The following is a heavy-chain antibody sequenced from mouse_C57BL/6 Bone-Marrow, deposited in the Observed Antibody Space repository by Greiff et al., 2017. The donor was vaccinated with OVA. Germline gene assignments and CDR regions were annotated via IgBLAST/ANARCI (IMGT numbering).Heavy chain of an antibody. V-gene: IGHV1-26*01. D-gene: IGHD2-4*01. Sequence: EVQLQQSGPELVKPGASVKISCKASGYTFTDYYMNWVKQRHGKSLEWIGDINPNNGGNSYNQKFKSKATLTVDKSSSPAYLELRSLTSEDSAVEYCARRYDYDDYFDYWGQGTTLTVSS. CDR3: ARRYDYDDYFDY. CDR1: GYTFTDYY. CDR2: INPNNGGN. J-gene: IGHJ2*01.